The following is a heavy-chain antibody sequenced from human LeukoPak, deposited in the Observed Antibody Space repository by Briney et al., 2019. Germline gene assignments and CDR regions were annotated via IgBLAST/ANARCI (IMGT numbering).Heavy chain of an antibody. D-gene: IGHD3-16*01. Sequence: GGSLRLSCAGSGFSVSNYYMNWVRQAPGKGLEWVSLIRDSGATFYADSVKGRFTISRDNSKNTIYLQMNRLRVEDTAVYFCARDRAVTQVWVEFDSWGQGTEVTVSS. J-gene: IGHJ5*01. CDR3: ARDRAVTQVWVEFDS. CDR1: GFSVSNYY. V-gene: IGHV3-66*03. CDR2: IRDSGAT.